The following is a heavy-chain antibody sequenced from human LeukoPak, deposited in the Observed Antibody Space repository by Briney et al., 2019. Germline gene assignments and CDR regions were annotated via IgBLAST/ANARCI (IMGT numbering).Heavy chain of an antibody. V-gene: IGHV3-53*01. J-gene: IGHJ4*02. CDR1: GFSVSSNY. D-gene: IGHD5-24*01. CDR2: IYSGGST. CDR3: ARTTPRDGYNHFDY. Sequence: GGSLRLSCAASGFSVSSNYMIWVRQAPGKGLEWVSIIYSGGSTYYAGSVKGRFTISRDNSKNTLYLQMNSLRAEDTAVYYCARTTPRDGYNHFDYWGQGTLVTVSS.